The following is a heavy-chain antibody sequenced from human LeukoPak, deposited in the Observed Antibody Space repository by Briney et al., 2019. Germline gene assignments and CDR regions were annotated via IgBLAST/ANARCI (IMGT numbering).Heavy chain of an antibody. Sequence: ASVKVSCKASGGTFSSYAISWVRQAPGQGLEWTGGIIPIFDTTNYAQKFQGRVTITTDYMELSSLRSEDTAVYYCARGRGSSSWYDFDYWGQGTLVTVSS. J-gene: IGHJ4*02. CDR1: GGTFSSYA. V-gene: IGHV1-69*05. CDR2: IIPIFDTT. D-gene: IGHD6-13*01. CDR3: ARGRGSSSWYDFDY.